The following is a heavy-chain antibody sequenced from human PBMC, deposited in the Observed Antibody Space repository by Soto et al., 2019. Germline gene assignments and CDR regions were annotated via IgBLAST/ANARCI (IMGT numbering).Heavy chain of an antibody. CDR1: GFTFSSYS. V-gene: IGHV3-21*01. Sequence: GGSLRLSCAASGFTFSSYSMDWVRQAPGKGLEWVSSISSSSSYLYYADSVKGRFTISRDNAKNSLYLQMNSLRAEDTAVYYCARGDYDILTGQDRYYYYYYMDVWGKGTTVTVSS. J-gene: IGHJ6*03. CDR2: ISSSSSYL. CDR3: ARGDYDILTGQDRYYYYYYMDV. D-gene: IGHD3-9*01.